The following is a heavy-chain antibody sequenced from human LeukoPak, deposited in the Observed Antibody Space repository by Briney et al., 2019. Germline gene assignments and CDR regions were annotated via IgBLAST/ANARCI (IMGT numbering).Heavy chain of an antibody. V-gene: IGHV4-59*08. CDR1: GGSISSYY. Sequence: TSETLSLTCTVSGGSISSYYWSWIRQPPGKGLEWIGYIYYSGSTNYNPSLKSRVTISVDTSKNQFSLKLSSVTAADTAVYYCARSYSSSARFDPWGQGTLVTVSS. D-gene: IGHD6-13*01. CDR3: ARSYSSSARFDP. J-gene: IGHJ5*02. CDR2: IYYSGST.